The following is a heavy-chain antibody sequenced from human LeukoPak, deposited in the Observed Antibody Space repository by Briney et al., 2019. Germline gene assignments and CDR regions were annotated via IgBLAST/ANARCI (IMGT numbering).Heavy chain of an antibody. V-gene: IGHV4-31*03. CDR2: IFYSGNT. CDR1: GGSVSSDDYY. J-gene: IGHJ5*02. D-gene: IGHD4-17*01. CDR3: ARGIGSDGDYGEWFDP. Sequence: KSSETLSLTCTVSGGSVSSDDYYWSWIRHHPGKGLEWIGYIFYSGNTHYNPSLKSRVYISADTSTNQFSLHLSSVTAADTAVYYCARGIGSDGDYGEWFDPWGQGTLVAVSS.